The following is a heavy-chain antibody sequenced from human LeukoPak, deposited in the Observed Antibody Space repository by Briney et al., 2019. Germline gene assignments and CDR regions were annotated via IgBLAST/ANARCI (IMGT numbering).Heavy chain of an antibody. CDR2: IYYSGST. CDR1: GGSISSGGYY. CDR3: ARVVFSVGWLVTAIPVFDY. J-gene: IGHJ4*02. D-gene: IGHD2-21*02. V-gene: IGHV4-30-4*08. Sequence: SETLSLTCTVSGGSISSGGYYWSWIRQHPGKGLEWIGYIYYSGSTYYNPSLKSRVTISVDTSKNQFSLKLSSVTAADTAVYYCARVVFSVGWLVTAIPVFDYWGQGTLVTVSS.